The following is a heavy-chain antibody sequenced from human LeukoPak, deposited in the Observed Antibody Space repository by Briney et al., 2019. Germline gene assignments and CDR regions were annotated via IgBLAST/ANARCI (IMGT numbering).Heavy chain of an antibody. Sequence: AGGPLRLSCAASGFTFSSYAMSWVRQAPGKGLEWVSAISGSGGSTYYADSVKGRFTISRDNSKNTLYLQMNSLRAEDTAVYYCAKDRYSGSYYGLFDYWGQGTLVTVSS. CDR3: AKDRYSGSYYGLFDY. CDR1: GFTFSSYA. V-gene: IGHV3-23*01. CDR2: ISGSGGST. D-gene: IGHD1-26*01. J-gene: IGHJ4*02.